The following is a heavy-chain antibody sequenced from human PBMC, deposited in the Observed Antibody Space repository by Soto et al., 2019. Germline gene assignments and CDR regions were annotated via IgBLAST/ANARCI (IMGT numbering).Heavy chain of an antibody. Sequence: GGSLRLSCAASGFTFSSYGMHWVRQAPGKGLEWVAVISSDGNNKYYADSVKGRFTISRDNSKNTLFLQMNSLRAEDTAVYYCAKTALDYYDSSGPINYWGQGTLVTVSS. CDR2: ISSDGNNK. CDR3: AKTALDYYDSSGPINY. V-gene: IGHV3-30*18. D-gene: IGHD3-22*01. J-gene: IGHJ4*02. CDR1: GFTFSSYG.